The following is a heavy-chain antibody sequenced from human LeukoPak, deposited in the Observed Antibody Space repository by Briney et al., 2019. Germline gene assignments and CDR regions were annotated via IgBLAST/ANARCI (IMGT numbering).Heavy chain of an antibody. Sequence: GGSLRLSCTASGFTFSSYGMHWVRQAPGKGLEWVAVIWYDGSNKYYADSVKGRFTISRDNSKNTLYLRMNSLRAEDTAVYYCARDPSGGYYYMDVWGKGTTVTVSS. V-gene: IGHV3-33*01. CDR1: GFTFSSYG. D-gene: IGHD3-10*01. CDR2: IWYDGSNK. CDR3: ARDPSGGYYYMDV. J-gene: IGHJ6*03.